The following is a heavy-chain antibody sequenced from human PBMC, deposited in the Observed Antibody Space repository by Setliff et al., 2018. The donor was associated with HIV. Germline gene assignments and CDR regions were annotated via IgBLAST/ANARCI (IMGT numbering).Heavy chain of an antibody. D-gene: IGHD5-18*01. V-gene: IGHV5-51*01. Sequence: GESLKISCKASGYIFKNYWIGWVRQMPGKGLVWMGIIYPGDSDTTYSPSFQGQVTISADKSTSTAYLQWSSLQASDTAIYYCARPGYSYGSFYYSMDVWGQGTTVTVSS. CDR1: GYIFKNYW. CDR2: IYPGDSDT. CDR3: ARPGYSYGSFYYSMDV. J-gene: IGHJ6*02.